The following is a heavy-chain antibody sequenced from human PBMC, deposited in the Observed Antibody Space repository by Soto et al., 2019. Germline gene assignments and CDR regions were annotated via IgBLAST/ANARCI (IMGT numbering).Heavy chain of an antibody. D-gene: IGHD6-19*01. CDR2: ISSSSTYI. CDR1: GFTFNSFS. J-gene: IGHJ4*02. V-gene: IGHV3-21*02. Sequence: EVQLVESGGGLVKPGGSLRLSCAASGFTFNSFSMNWVRQAPGKGLEWVSSISSSSTYIYFADSLKGRLTVSRDNAKNALYLQMNSRRAEDTAVYYFVRARGAVVGMPYLDYCGQGTLVTVS. CDR3: VRARGAVVGMPYLDY.